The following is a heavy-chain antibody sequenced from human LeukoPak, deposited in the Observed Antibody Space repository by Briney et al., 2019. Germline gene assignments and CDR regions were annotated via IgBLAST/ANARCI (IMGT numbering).Heavy chain of an antibody. V-gene: IGHV3-23*01. J-gene: IGHJ4*02. Sequence: GASLRLSCAASGFTFSSYAMSWVRQAPGKGLEWVSAISGSGGSTYYADSVKGRFTISRDNSKNTLYLKMNSLGAEDTAVYYCAKSSHYGSGSYTPYGYYFDYWGQGTLVTVSS. CDR2: ISGSGGST. CDR3: AKSSHYGSGSYTPYGYYFDY. CDR1: GFTFSSYA. D-gene: IGHD3-10*01.